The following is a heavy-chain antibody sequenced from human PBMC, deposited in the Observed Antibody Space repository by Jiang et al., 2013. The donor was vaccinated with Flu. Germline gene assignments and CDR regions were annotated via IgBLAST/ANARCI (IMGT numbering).Heavy chain of an antibody. CDR3: ARRGSNDYFGYFDY. V-gene: IGHV4-39*07. CDR1: GGSISSSSYY. CDR2: IFYSGST. D-gene: IGHD3-16*01. J-gene: IGHJ4*02. Sequence: GPGLVKPSETLSLTCTVSGGSISSSSYYWGWIRQPPGKGLEWIGSIFYSGSTYYNPSLKSRVTISVDTSKNQFSLQLTSVTAADTAVYFCARRGSNDYFGYFDYWGQGTLVTVSS.